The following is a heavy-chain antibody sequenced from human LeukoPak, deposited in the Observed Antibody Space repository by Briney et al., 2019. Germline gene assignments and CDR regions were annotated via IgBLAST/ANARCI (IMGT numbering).Heavy chain of an antibody. CDR1: GFTLEDYD. Sequence: PGGSLRLSCAASGFTLEDYDMNWVRQGPGKGLEWVSTINWNGANRGYADSVKGRFTISRDNAKNSLYLQMNSLRAEDTAVYYCAREVRYFALGDYWGQGTLVTVSS. D-gene: IGHD3-9*01. CDR3: AREVRYFALGDY. J-gene: IGHJ4*02. V-gene: IGHV3-20*04. CDR2: INWNGANR.